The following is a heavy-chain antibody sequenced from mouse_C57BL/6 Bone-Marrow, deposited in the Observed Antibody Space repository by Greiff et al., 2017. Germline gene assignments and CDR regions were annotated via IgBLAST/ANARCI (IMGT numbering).Heavy chain of an antibody. CDR3: ARQVWTGTFAY. V-gene: IGHV5-4*03. CDR2: ISDGGSYT. D-gene: IGHD4-1*01. J-gene: IGHJ3*01. CDR1: GFTFSSYA. Sequence: EVKLVESGGGLVKPGGSLKLSCAASGFTFSSYAMSWVRQTPEKRLEWVATISDGGSYTYYPDNVKGRFTISRDNAKNNLYLQMSHLKSEDTAMYDCARQVWTGTFAYWGQGTLVTVSA.